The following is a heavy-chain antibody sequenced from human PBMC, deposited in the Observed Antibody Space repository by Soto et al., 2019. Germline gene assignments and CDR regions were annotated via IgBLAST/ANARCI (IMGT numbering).Heavy chain of an antibody. Sequence: PSETLSLTCTVSGGSISSSSYYWIRIRQPPGKGLEWIGSIYYSGSTYYNPSLKSRVTISVDTSKNQFSLKLSSVTAADTAVYYCAREETFGVVMFDPWGQGTLVTVSS. V-gene: IGHV4-39*07. D-gene: IGHD3-3*01. CDR2: IYYSGST. CDR3: AREETFGVVMFDP. J-gene: IGHJ5*02. CDR1: GGSISSSSYY.